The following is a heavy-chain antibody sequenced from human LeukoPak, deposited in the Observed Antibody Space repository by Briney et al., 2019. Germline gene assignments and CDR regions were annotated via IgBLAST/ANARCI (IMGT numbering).Heavy chain of an antibody. V-gene: IGHV1-69*05. CDR3: ARGGLGIRDASWFDS. Sequence: GASVKVSCKASGGTFTSYAISWVRQAPGQGLEWMGGIIPIFGTANYAQKFQGRVTITTDKSTSTAYMDLSSLRSEDTAVYYCARGGLGIRDASWFDSWGQGTLVTVSS. CDR1: GGTFTSYA. CDR2: IIPIFGTA. D-gene: IGHD3/OR15-3a*01. J-gene: IGHJ5*01.